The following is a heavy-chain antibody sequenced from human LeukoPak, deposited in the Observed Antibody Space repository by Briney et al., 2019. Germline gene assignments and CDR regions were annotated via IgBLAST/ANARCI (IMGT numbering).Heavy chain of an antibody. D-gene: IGHD1-20*01. CDR1: GFTFTSYE. CDR2: ISSSGGTI. CDR3: AREGRNWNDLDY. V-gene: IGHV3-48*03. Sequence: PGGSLRLSCAASGFTFTSYEMNWVRQAPGKGLEWVSYISSSGGTIHYADSVKGRFTISRDNAKNSLYLQMNSLRAEDTALYYCAREGRNWNDLDYSGQGTLVTVST. J-gene: IGHJ4*02.